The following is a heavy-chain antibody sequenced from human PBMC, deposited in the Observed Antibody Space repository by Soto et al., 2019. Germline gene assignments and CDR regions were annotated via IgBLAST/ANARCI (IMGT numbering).Heavy chain of an antibody. D-gene: IGHD3-16*01. J-gene: IGHJ6*02. CDR2: IYYSGST. V-gene: IGHV4-59*01. CDR3: ARGMEGSGEYYYYGMDV. Sequence: KPSETLSLTCTVSGGSISSYYWSWIRQPPGKGLEWIGYIYYSGSTNYNPSLKSRVTISVDTSKNQFSLKLSSVTAADTAVYYCARGMEGSGEYYYYGMDVWGQGTTVTVSS. CDR1: GGSISSYY.